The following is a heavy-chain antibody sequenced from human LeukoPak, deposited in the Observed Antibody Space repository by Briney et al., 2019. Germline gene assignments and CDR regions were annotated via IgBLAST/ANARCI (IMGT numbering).Heavy chain of an antibody. CDR2: ISSSSTPI. D-gene: IGHD5-12*01. J-gene: IGHJ4*02. CDR3: ARGKVLATTHFDY. V-gene: IGHV3-48*04. CDR1: EFTFSSYG. Sequence: PGGSLRLSCAASEFTFSSYGMHWVRQAPGKGLEWISYISSSSTPIYYADSVKGRFTVSRDNAKNSLYLQMNSLRPEDTAVYYCARGKVLATTHFDYWGQGTLVTVSS.